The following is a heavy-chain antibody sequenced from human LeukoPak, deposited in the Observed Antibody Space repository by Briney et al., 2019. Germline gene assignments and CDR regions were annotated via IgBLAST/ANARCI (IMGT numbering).Heavy chain of an antibody. CDR1: GFTFSDYA. J-gene: IGHJ4*02. CDR3: ARDPRAYCSSTSCYAFDY. Sequence: GGSLRLPCAASGFTFSDYALHWVRQAPGKGLEWVAVVSYDGSNIYYADSVKGRFTISRDNSKNTLYLQMNSLRAEDTAVYYCARDPRAYCSSTSCYAFDYWGQGTLVTVSS. V-gene: IGHV3-30*04. D-gene: IGHD2-2*01. CDR2: VSYDGSNI.